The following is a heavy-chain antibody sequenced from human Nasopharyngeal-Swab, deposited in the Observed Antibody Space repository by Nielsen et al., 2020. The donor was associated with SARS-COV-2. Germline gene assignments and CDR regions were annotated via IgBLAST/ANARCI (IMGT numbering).Heavy chain of an antibody. CDR2: IYSGGST. CDR1: GFTVSDYA. CDR3: ARDRPIPGYGGNSYYYGMDV. Sequence: GESLKISCAASGFTVSDYAMSWVRQAPGKGLEWVSVIYSGGSTYYADSVKGRFTISRDNSKNTLYLQMNSLSAEDTAVYYCARDRPIPGYGGNSYYYGMDVWGQGTTVTVSS. V-gene: IGHV3-66*01. J-gene: IGHJ6*02. D-gene: IGHD4-23*01.